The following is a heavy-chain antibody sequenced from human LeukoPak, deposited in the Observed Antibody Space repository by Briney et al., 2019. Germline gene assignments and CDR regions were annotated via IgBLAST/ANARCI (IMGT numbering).Heavy chain of an antibody. CDR1: GFTFSSYA. CDR2: IPYDGSNK. D-gene: IGHD2-21*02. Sequence: GGSLRLSCAASGFTFSSYAMHWVRQAPGKGLEWVAVIPYDGSNKYYADSVKGRFTISRDNSKNTLYLQMNSLRAEDTAVYYCARDHRCGGDCYLYYFDYWGQGTLVTVSS. CDR3: ARDHRCGGDCYLYYFDY. V-gene: IGHV3-30-3*01. J-gene: IGHJ4*02.